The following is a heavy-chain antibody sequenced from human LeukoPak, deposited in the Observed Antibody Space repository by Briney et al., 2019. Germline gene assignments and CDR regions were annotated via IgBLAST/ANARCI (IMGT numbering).Heavy chain of an antibody. Sequence: PGGSLRLSCAASGFTFSNYAMRWVRQAPGKGLEWVSGISGSGDSTYYADSVKGRFTISRDNSKNTLYLQMNSLRAEDTAVYYCAKALYGDTAMGRRRLGRDYFDYWGQGTLVTVSS. D-gene: IGHD5-18*01. CDR1: GFTFSNYA. J-gene: IGHJ4*02. CDR3: AKALYGDTAMGRRRLGRDYFDY. V-gene: IGHV3-23*01. CDR2: ISGSGDST.